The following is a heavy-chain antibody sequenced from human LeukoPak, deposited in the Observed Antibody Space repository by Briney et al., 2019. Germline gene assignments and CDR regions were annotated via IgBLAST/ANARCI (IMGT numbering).Heavy chain of an antibody. D-gene: IGHD1-7*01. CDR3: ARERRYNWNYRIFDY. J-gene: IGHJ4*02. Sequence: GGSLRLSCAASGFTFSSYWMSWDRQAPGKGLEWVANIKQDGSEKYYVDSVKGRFTISRDNAKNSLYLQMNSLRAEDTAVYYCARERRYNWNYRIFDYWGQGTLVTVSS. V-gene: IGHV3-7*03. CDR2: IKQDGSEK. CDR1: GFTFSSYW.